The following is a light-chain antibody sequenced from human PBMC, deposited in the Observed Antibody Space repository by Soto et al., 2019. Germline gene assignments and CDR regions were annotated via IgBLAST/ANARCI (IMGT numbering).Light chain of an antibody. V-gene: IGKV1-5*01. Sequence: DIQMTQSPSTLSASVGDRVTITYRASQSISSWLAWYQQKPGKAPKLLIYDASSLESGVPSRFSGSGSGTEFTLTISSLQPDDFATYYCQQYNSYSRTFGQGTKVDIK. CDR2: DAS. J-gene: IGKJ1*01. CDR3: QQYNSYSRT. CDR1: QSISSW.